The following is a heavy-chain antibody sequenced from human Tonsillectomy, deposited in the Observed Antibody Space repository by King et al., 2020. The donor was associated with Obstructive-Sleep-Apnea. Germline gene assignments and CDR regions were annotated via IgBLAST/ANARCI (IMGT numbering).Heavy chain of an antibody. J-gene: IGHJ3*02. D-gene: IGHD6-25*01. CDR3: ARHLDSFIHAAAFDI. CDR1: GDSISIYY. V-gene: IGHV4-59*08. Sequence: VQLQESGPGLVKPSETLSLTCTVSGDSISIYYWSWIRQSPGKGLEWIGYFYYSGSTNYNPSLKSRVTISVDTSKNQFSLKLSSVTAADTAVYYCARHLDSFIHAAAFDIWGQGTMVTVSS. CDR2: FYYSGST.